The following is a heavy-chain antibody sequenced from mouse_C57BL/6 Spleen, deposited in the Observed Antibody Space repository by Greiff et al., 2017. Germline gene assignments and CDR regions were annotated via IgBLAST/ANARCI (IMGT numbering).Heavy chain of an antibody. D-gene: IGHD1-1*01. J-gene: IGHJ2*01. CDR2: IYPSDSET. CDR3: ARGNTTVDY. Sequence: VQLQQPGAELVRPGSSVKLSCKASGYTFTSYWMDWVKQRPGQGLEWIGNIYPSDSETHYNQKFKDKATLTVDKSSSTAYMQLSILTSEDSAVYYCARGNTTVDYWGQGATLTVSS. V-gene: IGHV1-61*01. CDR1: GYTFTSYW.